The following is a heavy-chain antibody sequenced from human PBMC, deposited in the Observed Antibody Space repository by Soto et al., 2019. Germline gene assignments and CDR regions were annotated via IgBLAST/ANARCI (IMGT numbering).Heavy chain of an antibody. D-gene: IGHD3-10*01. V-gene: IGHV1-2*02. Sequence: QVQLVQSGAEGKKPGASVKVSCKASGYTFTNYYIHWVRQAPGQGLEWMGWINPNSGGTSYAQKFQGRVALTRDTSISTAYMELNSLRSDDTAMYYCARGRENDPWGQGTLVTVSS. J-gene: IGHJ5*02. CDR1: GYTFTNYY. CDR2: INPNSGGT. CDR3: ARGRENDP.